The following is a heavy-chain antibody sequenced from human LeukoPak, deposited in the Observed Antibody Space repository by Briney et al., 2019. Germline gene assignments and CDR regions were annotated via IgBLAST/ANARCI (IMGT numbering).Heavy chain of an antibody. CDR2: ISSSSSYI. CDR1: GFTFSSYS. J-gene: IGHJ4*02. V-gene: IGHV3-21*01. D-gene: IGHD3-22*01. CDR3: ARDINYYDSSGYYKDY. Sequence: GGSLRLSCAASGFTFSSYSMNWVRQAPGKGLEWVSSISSSSSYIYYADSVKGRFTISRDNAKNSLYLQMNSLRAEDTAVYYCARDINYYDSSGYYKDYWGQGTLVTVSS.